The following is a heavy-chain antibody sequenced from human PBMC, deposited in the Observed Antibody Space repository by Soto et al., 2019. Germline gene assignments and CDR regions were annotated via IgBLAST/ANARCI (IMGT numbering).Heavy chain of an antibody. V-gene: IGHV1-3*01. CDR2: INAGNGNT. CDR3: ARRAGGTNGRVGP. Sequence: QVQLVQSGAEVKKPGASVKVSCKASGYTFTSYAMHWVRQAPGQRLEWMGWINAGNGNTKYSQKFQGRVTITRDTTERTDLMGLGSLKSERQGFYYRARRAGGTNGRVGPWGQGTPVTVSS. J-gene: IGHJ5*02. D-gene: IGHD3-16*01. CDR1: GYTFTSYA.